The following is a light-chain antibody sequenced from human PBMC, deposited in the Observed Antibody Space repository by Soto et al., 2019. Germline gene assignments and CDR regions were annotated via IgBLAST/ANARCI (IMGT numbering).Light chain of an antibody. J-gene: IGKJ2*01. CDR1: LTVSSD. Sequence: VMTQSPATLSVSPGESATLSCRASLTVSSDLAWFQQKPGQAPRLLIYDASTRATGIAARFSGSGSGIEFTLTISTLQPEDFAVYYCQQHNRWPHTFGQGTKLEIK. CDR3: QQHNRWPHT. V-gene: IGKV3-15*01. CDR2: DAS.